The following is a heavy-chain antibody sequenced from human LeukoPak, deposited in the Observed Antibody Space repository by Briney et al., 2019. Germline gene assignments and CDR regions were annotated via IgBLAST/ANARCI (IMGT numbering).Heavy chain of an antibody. D-gene: IGHD2-15*01. V-gene: IGHV3-20*04. Sequence: GGSLRLSCAASGFTFDDYGMSWVRQAPGKGLEWVSGINWNGGSTGYADSVKGRFTISRDNAKNSLCLQMNSLRDEDTALYYCARSVAASRDYWGQGTLVTVSS. J-gene: IGHJ4*02. CDR3: ARSVAASRDY. CDR1: GFTFDDYG. CDR2: INWNGGST.